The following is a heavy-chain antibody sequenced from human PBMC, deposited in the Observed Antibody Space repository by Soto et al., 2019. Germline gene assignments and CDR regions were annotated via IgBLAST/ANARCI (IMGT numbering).Heavy chain of an antibody. CDR1: GFTFSSYA. CDR3: AKPLMATVTTDIDY. J-gene: IGHJ4*02. CDR2: ISGSGGST. V-gene: IGHV3-23*01. Sequence: PGGSPRLSCAASGFTFSSYAMSWVRQAPGKGLEWVSAISGSGGSTYYADSVKGRFTISRDNSKNTLYLQMNSLRAEDTAVYYCAKPLMATVTTDIDYGGQGTLVTFSS. D-gene: IGHD4-17*01.